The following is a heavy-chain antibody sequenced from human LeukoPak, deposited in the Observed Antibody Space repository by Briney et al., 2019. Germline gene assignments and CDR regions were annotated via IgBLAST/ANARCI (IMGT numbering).Heavy chain of an antibody. CDR3: ARDRCGQRSIDY. J-gene: IGHJ4*02. V-gene: IGHV4-30-4*01. CDR2: IYYSGTT. CDR1: GGSISSGDYY. D-gene: IGHD1-26*01. Sequence: PSQTLSLTCTVSGGSISSGDYYWSWIRQPPGKGLKWIGYIYYSGTTYYSPSLKSRVTISVDTSKNQFSLKLSSVTAADTAVYYCARDRCGQRSIDYWGQGTLVTVSS.